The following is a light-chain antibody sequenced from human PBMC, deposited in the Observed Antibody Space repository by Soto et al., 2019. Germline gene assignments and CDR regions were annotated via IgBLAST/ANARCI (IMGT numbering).Light chain of an antibody. J-gene: IGLJ1*01. CDR1: SSDVGGYND. CDR2: DVS. V-gene: IGLV2-14*01. CDR3: SSYRSGNTLV. Sequence: QSALTQPASVSGSPGQSITISCTGTSSDVGGYNDVSWYQQFPGKAPKLMVYDVSNRPSGVSNRFSGSKSGNTASLTISGLQAEDEADYYCSSYRSGNTLVFGTGTKVTVL.